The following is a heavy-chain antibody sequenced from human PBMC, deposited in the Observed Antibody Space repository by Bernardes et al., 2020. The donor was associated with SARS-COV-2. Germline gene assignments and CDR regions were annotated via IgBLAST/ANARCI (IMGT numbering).Heavy chain of an antibody. CDR2: IDPSDSYT. J-gene: IGHJ6*02. D-gene: IGHD2-2*01. CDR1: GYSFTSYW. V-gene: IGHV5-10-1*01. Sequence: GESLKISCKGSGYSFTSYWISWVRQMPGKGLEWTGRIDPSDSYTNYSPSFQGHVTISADKSISTAYLQWSSLKASDTAMYYCAGGEYQLLPDGMDVWGQGTTVTVSS. CDR3: AGGEYQLLPDGMDV.